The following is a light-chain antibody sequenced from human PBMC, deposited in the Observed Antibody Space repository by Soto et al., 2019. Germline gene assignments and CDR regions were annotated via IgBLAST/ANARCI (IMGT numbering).Light chain of an antibody. Sequence: DIVMTQSPDSLAVSLGERATINCKSSQTVLHNSLAWYQQKPGQPPKLLIYWASTRESGVPDRFSGSGSGTDFTLTTNSLQAEDVAVYYCQQYYSHYHTFCQGTKLEIK. V-gene: IGKV4-1*01. CDR1: QTVLHNS. CDR3: QQYYSHYHT. J-gene: IGKJ2*01. CDR2: WAS.